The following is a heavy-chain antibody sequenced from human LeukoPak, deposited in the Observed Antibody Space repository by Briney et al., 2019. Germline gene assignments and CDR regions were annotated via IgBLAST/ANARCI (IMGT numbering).Heavy chain of an antibody. CDR3: ARAPGYCSTTSCEYYYYMDV. V-gene: IGHV4-4*07. CDR2: VYTSGST. D-gene: IGHD2-2*01. CDR1: GGSLSSYY. Sequence: IPSETLSLTCTVSGGSLSSYYWSWIRQPAGKGLEWIGRVYTSGSTNYNPSLKSRVTMSIDTSKNQFSLEVSSVTAADTAVYYCARAPGYCSTTSCEYYYYMDVWGKGTTVTVS. J-gene: IGHJ6*03.